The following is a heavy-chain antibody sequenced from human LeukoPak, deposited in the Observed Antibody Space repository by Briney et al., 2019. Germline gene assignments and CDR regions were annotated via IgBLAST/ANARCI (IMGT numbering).Heavy chain of an antibody. CDR1: GYNFFSYW. D-gene: IGHD3-10*01. Sequence: GESLKISCKGSGYNFFSYWIAWVRQMPRKGLEWMGIIYPGDSDTRYSPSFEGQVTISADGTTTTAYLQWSSLKASDTAIYYCARRHNYGSESYSFFDLWGQGTLVTVSS. CDR2: IYPGDSDT. J-gene: IGHJ4*02. V-gene: IGHV5-51*01. CDR3: ARRHNYGSESYSFFDL.